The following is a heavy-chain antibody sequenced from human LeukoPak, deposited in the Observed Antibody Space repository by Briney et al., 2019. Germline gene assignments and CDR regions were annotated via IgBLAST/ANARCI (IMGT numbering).Heavy chain of an antibody. V-gene: IGHV3-53*04. CDR3: ARGNPRDGYNEAFDY. D-gene: IGHD5-24*01. Sequence: GGSLRLSCAASGFTVSSNYMSWVRQAPGKGLEWVSAIYSGGSTYYADSVKGRFTISRHNSKNTLYLQMNSLRAEDTAVYYCARGNPRDGYNEAFDYWGQGTLVTVSS. CDR1: GFTVSSNY. CDR2: IYSGGST. J-gene: IGHJ4*02.